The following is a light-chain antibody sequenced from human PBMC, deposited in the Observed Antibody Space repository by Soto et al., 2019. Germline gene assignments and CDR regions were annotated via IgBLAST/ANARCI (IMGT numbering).Light chain of an antibody. CDR2: GAT. J-gene: IGKJ1*01. V-gene: IGKV3-15*01. CDR3: QRYNDWAPET. CDR1: QSVTSN. Sequence: EIVMTQSPATVSVSPGERVTLSCRASQSVTSNLAWYQQKPGQAPRLIVYGATTRATGIPARFSGSGSGTEFTLTISSLQSEDFAVYYCQRYNDWAPETFGQGTKVDIK.